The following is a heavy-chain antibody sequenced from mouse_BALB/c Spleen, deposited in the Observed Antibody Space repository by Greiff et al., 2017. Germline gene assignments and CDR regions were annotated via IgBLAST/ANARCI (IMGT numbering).Heavy chain of an antibody. V-gene: IGHV5-12-2*01. CDR2: ISNGGGCT. Sequence: EVKLMESGGGLVQPGGSLKLSCAASGFTFSSYSMSWVRQTPEKRLEWVAYISNGGGCTYYPDTVKGRFTISSDNAKNTLYLQMSSLKSEDTAMHYCARHERLLFAYWGQGTLVTVSA. CDR3: ARHERLLFAY. D-gene: IGHD1-2*01. CDR1: GFTFSSYS. J-gene: IGHJ3*01.